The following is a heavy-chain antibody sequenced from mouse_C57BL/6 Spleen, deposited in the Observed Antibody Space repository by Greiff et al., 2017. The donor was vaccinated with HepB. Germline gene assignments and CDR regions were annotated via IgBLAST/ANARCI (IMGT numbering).Heavy chain of an antibody. V-gene: IGHV1-5*01. Sequence: VQLQQSGTVLARPGASVKMSCKTSGYTFTSYWMHWVKQRPGQGLEWIGAIYPGNSDTSYNQKFKGKAKLTAVTSASTAYMELSSLTNEDSAVYYCTRALYYYGSSYFDVWGTGTTVTVSS. CDR2: IYPGNSDT. CDR1: GYTFTSYW. J-gene: IGHJ1*03. CDR3: TRALYYYGSSYFDV. D-gene: IGHD1-1*01.